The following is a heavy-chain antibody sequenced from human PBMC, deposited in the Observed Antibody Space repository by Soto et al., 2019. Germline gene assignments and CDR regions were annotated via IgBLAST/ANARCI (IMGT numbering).Heavy chain of an antibody. CDR1: GGTFSSYA. D-gene: IGHD5-12*01. J-gene: IGHJ4*02. CDR3: ARGGPELATIGSFDY. V-gene: IGHV1-69*13. CDR2: IIPIFGTA. Sequence: GASVKVSCKASGGTFSSYAISWVRQAPGQGLEWMGGIIPIFGTANYAQKFQGRVTITADESTSTAYMELSSLRSEDTAVYYCARGGPELATIGSFDYWGQGTLVTVSS.